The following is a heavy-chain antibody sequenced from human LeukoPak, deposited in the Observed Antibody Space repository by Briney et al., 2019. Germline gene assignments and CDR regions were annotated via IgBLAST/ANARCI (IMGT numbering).Heavy chain of an antibody. J-gene: IGHJ5*02. CDR1: GYTFTDYY. CDR3: ARDDMYSSGWYTA. V-gene: IGHV1-2*02. Sequence: GASVTVSCKGSGYTFTDYYIHWVRQAPGQGLEWMGWINPKSGGTNYAQKFQGRVTMTRDTSISTAYMELRSDDTAVYYCARDDMYSSGWYTAWGQGTLVTVSS. CDR2: INPKSGGT. D-gene: IGHD6-19*01.